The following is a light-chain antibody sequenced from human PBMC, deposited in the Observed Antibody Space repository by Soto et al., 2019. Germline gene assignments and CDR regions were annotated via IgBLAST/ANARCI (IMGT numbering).Light chain of an antibody. CDR2: DSS. CDR1: QSVSRN. V-gene: IGKV3-15*01. CDR3: QQYNNWLWT. Sequence: EIVMTQSPATLSVSPGERATLSCRASQSVSRNVAWYQQKPGQAPRLLIHDSSTWATGISVRFSGSGSGTAITLTISSLQSEDFAVYYCQQYNNWLWTFGQGTKVEIK. J-gene: IGKJ1*01.